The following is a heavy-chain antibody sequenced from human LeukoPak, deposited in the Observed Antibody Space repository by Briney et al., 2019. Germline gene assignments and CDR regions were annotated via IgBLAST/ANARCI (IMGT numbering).Heavy chain of an antibody. V-gene: IGHV3-48*02. CDR3: ARPLDSSGEDTFDI. D-gene: IGHD3-22*01. Sequence: GGSLRLSCAASGFTFSSYSMNWVRKAPGKGLEWVSYISSSSSTIYYADSVKGRFTISRDNAKNSLYLQMNSLRDEDTAVYYCARPLDSSGEDTFDIWGQGTMVTVSS. J-gene: IGHJ3*02. CDR1: GFTFSSYS. CDR2: ISSSSSTI.